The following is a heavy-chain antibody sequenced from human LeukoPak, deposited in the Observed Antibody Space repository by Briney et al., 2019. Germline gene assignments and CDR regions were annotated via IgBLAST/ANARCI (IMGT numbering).Heavy chain of an antibody. V-gene: IGHV6-1*01. J-gene: IGHJ6*02. Sequence: SQTLSLTCAISGDSVSSNSAAWNWIRQSPSRGLEWLGRTYYRSKWYNDYAVSVKSRITINPDTSKNQFSLQLNSVTPEDTAVYYCARRIAAADPGANYYYYGMDVWGQGTTVTVSS. CDR3: ARRIAAADPGANYYYYGMDV. CDR2: TYYRSKWYN. D-gene: IGHD6-13*01. CDR1: GDSVSSNSAA.